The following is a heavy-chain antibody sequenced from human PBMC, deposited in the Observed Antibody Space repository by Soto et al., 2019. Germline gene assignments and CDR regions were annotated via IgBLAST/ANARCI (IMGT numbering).Heavy chain of an antibody. V-gene: IGHV4-30-2*01. CDR2: IYHSGST. D-gene: IGHD3-22*01. J-gene: IGHJ5*02. CDR3: ARLSDYYDSSGYRNWFDP. Sequence: QLQLQESGSGLVKPSQTLSLTCAVSGGSISSGGYSWSWIRQPPGKGLEWIGYIYHSGSTYYNPSLKSRVTISVDRSKNQFSLKLSSVTAADTAMYYCARLSDYYDSSGYRNWFDPWGQGTLVTVSS. CDR1: GGSISSGGYS.